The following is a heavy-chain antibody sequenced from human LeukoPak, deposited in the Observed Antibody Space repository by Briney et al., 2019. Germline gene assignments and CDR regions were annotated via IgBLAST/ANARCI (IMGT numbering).Heavy chain of an antibody. D-gene: IGHD5-18*01. Sequence: PGGSLRLSCAASGFTFSSYSMNWVRQAPGKGLEWVSSISSSSSYIYYADSVKGRFTISRDNAKNSLYLQMNSLRAEDTAVYYCARDGTAMVSRGDWFDPWGQGTLVTVSS. CDR2: ISSSSSYI. V-gene: IGHV3-21*01. J-gene: IGHJ5*02. CDR3: ARDGTAMVSRGDWFDP. CDR1: GFTFSSYS.